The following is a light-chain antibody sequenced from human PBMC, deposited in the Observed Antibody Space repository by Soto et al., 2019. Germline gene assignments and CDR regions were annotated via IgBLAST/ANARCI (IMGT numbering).Light chain of an antibody. Sequence: DIQMTQSPSTLSASVGDRVTITCRASQSISSWLAWYQQKPGKAPKLLIYDASSLDSGVPSRFSGSGSGTEFTLTISSLQPDYLAKYYCQQYNNYFFTFGPGTKVDIK. CDR1: QSISSW. J-gene: IGKJ3*01. V-gene: IGKV1-5*01. CDR3: QQYNNYFFT. CDR2: DAS.